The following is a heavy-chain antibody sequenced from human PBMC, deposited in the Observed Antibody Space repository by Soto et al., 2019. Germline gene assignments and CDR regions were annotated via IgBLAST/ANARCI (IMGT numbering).Heavy chain of an antibody. CDR3: ESSCYGLDFYY. J-gene: IGHJ4*02. CDR1: GYNVTGYN. CDR2: INTNSGGT. Sequence: QVQLVQSGAEVKKPGASVKVSCKAAGYNVTGYNMHWVRHAPGQGLEWMGWINTNSGGTNYAQKFQGRVTMTRDPSISTAYMELSRMRSDDTAVYYCESSCYGLDFYYWGQGTLVTVSS. V-gene: IGHV1-2*02. D-gene: IGHD2-2*01.